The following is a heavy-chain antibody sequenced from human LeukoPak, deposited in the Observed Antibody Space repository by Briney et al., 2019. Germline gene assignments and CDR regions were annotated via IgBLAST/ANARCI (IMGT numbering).Heavy chain of an antibody. CDR2: IYYSGST. V-gene: IGHV4-59*01. Sequence: KPSETLSLTCTVSGGSISSYYWSWIRQPPGKGLEWIGYIYYSGSTNYNPSLKSRVTISVDTSKNQFSLKLSSVTAADTAVYYRAVERAYGGKAYDYWGQGTLVTVSS. CDR1: GGSISSYY. CDR3: AVERAYGGKAYDY. J-gene: IGHJ4*02. D-gene: IGHD4-23*01.